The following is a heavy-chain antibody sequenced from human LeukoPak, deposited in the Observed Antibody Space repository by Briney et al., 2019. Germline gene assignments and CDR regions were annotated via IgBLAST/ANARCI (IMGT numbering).Heavy chain of an antibody. CDR1: GFTFSSYS. CDR3: ARGPPHDS. CDR2: ISASSNYI. V-gene: IGHV3-21*01. Sequence: PGGSLRLSCAASGFTFSSYSMNWVRQAPGKGLEWVSSISASSNYIYYADSLKGRFTISRDNTRNSLYLQMNSLRAEDTDVYYCARGPPHDSWGRGTLVTVSS. J-gene: IGHJ4*02.